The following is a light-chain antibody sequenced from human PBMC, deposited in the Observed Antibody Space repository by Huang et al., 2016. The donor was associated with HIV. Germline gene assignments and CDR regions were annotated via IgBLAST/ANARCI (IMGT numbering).Light chain of an antibody. J-gene: IGKJ1*01. Sequence: DILLTQSPDSLAVSLGETATLTCRSSQSLLSSSTNKNYLAWVQQRPGQPPKLLVFWASAREAGSPDRVTGGGSGTQCALTIANVKTEDVAIYYCQQYYKSPQTFGPGTRVEI. V-gene: IGKV4-1*01. CDR1: QSLLSSSTNKNY. CDR3: QQYYKSPQT. CDR2: WAS.